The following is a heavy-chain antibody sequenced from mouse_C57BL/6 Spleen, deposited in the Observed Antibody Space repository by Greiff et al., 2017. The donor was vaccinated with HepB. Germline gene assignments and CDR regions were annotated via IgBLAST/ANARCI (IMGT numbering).Heavy chain of an antibody. D-gene: IGHD4-1*01. J-gene: IGHJ2*01. V-gene: IGHV1-69*01. CDR3: ARTLGRRGYYFDY. CDR2: IDPSDSYT. Sequence: QVQLQQPGAELVMPGASVKLSCKASGYTFTSYWMHWVKQRPGQGLEWIGEIDPSDSYTNYNQKLKGKSTLTVDKSSSTAYMQLSSLTSEDSAVYYCARTLGRRGYYFDYWGQGTTLTVSS. CDR1: GYTFTSYW.